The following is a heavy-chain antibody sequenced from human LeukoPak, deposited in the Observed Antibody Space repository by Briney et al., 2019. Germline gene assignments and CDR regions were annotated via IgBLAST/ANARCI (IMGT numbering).Heavy chain of an antibody. D-gene: IGHD2-2*01. CDR3: ARGPYCSSTSCSEMERAGAFDI. J-gene: IGHJ3*02. CDR1: GGSISSGSYY. CDR2: IYTSGST. Sequence: KSSETLSLTCTVSGGSISSGSYYWSWIRQPAGKGLEWIGRIYTSGSTNYNPSLKSRVTISVDTSKNQFSLKLSSVTAADTAVYYCARGPYCSSTSCSEMERAGAFDIWGQGTMVTVSS. V-gene: IGHV4-61*02.